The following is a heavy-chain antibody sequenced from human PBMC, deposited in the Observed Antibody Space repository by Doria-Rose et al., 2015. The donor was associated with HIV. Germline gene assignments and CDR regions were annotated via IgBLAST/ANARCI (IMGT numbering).Heavy chain of an antibody. J-gene: IGHJ4*02. CDR1: GVSLSSPGMG. CDR2: TFSDDER. Sequence: QVTLKESGPVLVEPTETLTLTCTVSGVSLSSPGMGVSWIRQPPGKALEWLANTFSDDERSYTTSLKSRLTISRGTSKSQVVLTMTDMDPVDTATYYCARIKSSRWYHKYYFDFWGQGTLVIVSA. V-gene: IGHV2-26*01. D-gene: IGHD6-13*01. CDR3: ARIKSSRWYHKYYFDF.